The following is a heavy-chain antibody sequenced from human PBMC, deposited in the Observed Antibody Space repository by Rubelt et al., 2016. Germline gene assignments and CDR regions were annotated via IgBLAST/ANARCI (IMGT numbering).Heavy chain of an antibody. J-gene: IGHJ4*02. CDR3: ASQFFGVVSFDY. D-gene: IGHD3-3*01. CDR2: IYYSGST. V-gene: IGHV4-34*01. Sequence: QVQLQQWGAGLLKPSETLSLTCAVYGGSFSGYYWSWIRQPPGKGLEWIGYIYYSGSTYYNPSLKSRVTISVDTSKNQFSLKLSSVTAADTAVYYCASQFFGVVSFDYWGQGTLVTVSS. CDR1: GGSFSGYY.